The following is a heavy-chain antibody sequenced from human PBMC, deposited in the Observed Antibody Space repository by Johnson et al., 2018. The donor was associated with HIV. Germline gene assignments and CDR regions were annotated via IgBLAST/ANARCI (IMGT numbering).Heavy chain of an antibody. Sequence: VQLVESGGGLVQPGGSLRLSCAASGFTVSSNYMSWVRQAPGKGLEWVSVIYSGDRTYSAVSVKGRFTISRDNAKNTLYLQMNSLRAEDTAVYYCAREELEPDVFDIWGQGTMVTVSS. CDR2: IYSGDRT. V-gene: IGHV3-66*02. D-gene: IGHD1-1*01. CDR3: AREELEPDVFDI. CDR1: GFTVSSNY. J-gene: IGHJ3*02.